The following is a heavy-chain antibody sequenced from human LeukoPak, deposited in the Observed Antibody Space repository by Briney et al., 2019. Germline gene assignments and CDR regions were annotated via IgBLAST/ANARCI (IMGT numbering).Heavy chain of an antibody. CDR2: MSSNSGTI. Sequence: GGSLRLSCTASGFTFSSYSMNWVRQAPGKGLEWVSYMSSNSGTINYADSVKGRFTISRDNGKNALYLQMNSLRVEDTAVYYLGRIDADYVPREHWGHGPLVT. CDR3: GRIDADYVPREH. CDR1: GFTFSSYS. J-gene: IGHJ1*01. V-gene: IGHV3-48*01. D-gene: IGHD4-17*01.